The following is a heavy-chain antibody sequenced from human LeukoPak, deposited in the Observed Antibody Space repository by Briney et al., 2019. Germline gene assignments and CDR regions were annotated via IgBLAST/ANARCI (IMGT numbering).Heavy chain of an antibody. CDR2: IYYSGST. CDR3: AKIDIGGDSGSYPYYYYYMDV. V-gene: IGHV4-39*01. D-gene: IGHD1-26*01. CDR1: GGSISSSSYY. Sequence: PSETLSLTCTVSGGSISSSSYYWGWIRQPPGKGLEWIGSIYYSGSTYYNPSLKSRVTISVDTSKHQFSLKLSSVTAADTAVYYCAKIDIGGDSGSYPYYYYYMDVWGKGTTVTVSS. J-gene: IGHJ6*03.